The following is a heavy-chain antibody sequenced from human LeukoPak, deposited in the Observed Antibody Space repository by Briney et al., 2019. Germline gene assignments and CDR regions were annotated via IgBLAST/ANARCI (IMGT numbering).Heavy chain of an antibody. J-gene: IGHJ5*02. CDR1: GFTFSSYA. D-gene: IGHD3-3*01. V-gene: IGHV3-23*01. CDR3: ARYHRGDYDFWSGYLGYNWFDP. CDR2: ISGSGGST. Sequence: GGSLRPSCAASGFTFSSYAMSWVRQAPGKGLEWVSAISGSGGSTYYADSVKGRFTISRDNSKNTLYLQMNSLRAEDTAVYYCARYHRGDYDFWSGYLGYNWFDPWGQGTLVTVSS.